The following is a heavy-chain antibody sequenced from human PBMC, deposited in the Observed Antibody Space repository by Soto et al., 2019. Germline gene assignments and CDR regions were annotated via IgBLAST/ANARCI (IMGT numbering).Heavy chain of an antibody. D-gene: IGHD3-22*01. Sequence: GGSLRLSCAASGFIFDSDWMHWVRQAPGQGLVWVSRINTDGSGTSYADSVKGRFTISRDNAKNMVYLQMNSLRVEDTAVYYCAKGAHSSVYYFMDVWGKGTTVTVSS. CDR1: GFIFDSDW. CDR3: AKGAHSSVYYFMDV. V-gene: IGHV3-74*01. CDR2: INTDGSGT. J-gene: IGHJ6*03.